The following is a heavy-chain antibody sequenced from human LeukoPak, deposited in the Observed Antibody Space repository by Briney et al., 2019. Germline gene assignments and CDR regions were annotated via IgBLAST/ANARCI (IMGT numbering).Heavy chain of an antibody. CDR3: ARAGIVGALGGHAFDI. Sequence: ASVKVSCKASGGTFSSYAISWVRQAPGQGLEWMGGIIPIFGTANYAQKFQGRVTITADESTSTAYMELSSLRSEDTAVYYCARAGIVGALGGHAFDIWGQGTLVTVSS. D-gene: IGHD1-26*01. CDR1: GGTFSSYA. CDR2: IIPIFGTA. J-gene: IGHJ4*02. V-gene: IGHV1-69*13.